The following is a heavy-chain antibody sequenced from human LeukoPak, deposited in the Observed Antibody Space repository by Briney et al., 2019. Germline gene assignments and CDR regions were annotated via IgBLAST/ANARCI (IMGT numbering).Heavy chain of an antibody. CDR2: IYTSGST. CDR3: AREYSSSWYGNWFDP. D-gene: IGHD6-13*01. CDR1: GGSISSGSYY. Sequence: PSETLSLTRTVSGGSISSGSYYWSWIRQPAGKGLEWIGRIYTSGSTNYNPSLKSRVTISVDTSKNQFSLKLSSVTAADTAVYYCAREYSSSWYGNWFDPWGQGTLVTVSS. V-gene: IGHV4-61*02. J-gene: IGHJ5*02.